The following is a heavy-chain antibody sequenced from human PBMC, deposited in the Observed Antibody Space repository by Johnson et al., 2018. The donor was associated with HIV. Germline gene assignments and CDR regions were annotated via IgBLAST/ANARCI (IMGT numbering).Heavy chain of an antibody. CDR3: ASAWGELDDAFDI. D-gene: IGHD1-26*01. CDR1: GFTFSSYA. J-gene: IGHJ3*02. V-gene: IGHV3-NL1*01. CDR2: IYSGGST. Sequence: QLVESGGGVVQPGRSLRLSCAASGFTFSSYAMHWVRQAPGKGLEWVAVIYSGGSTYYADSVKGRFTISRDNSKNTLYLQMNSLRAEDTAVYYCASAWGELDDAFDIWGQGTMVTVSS.